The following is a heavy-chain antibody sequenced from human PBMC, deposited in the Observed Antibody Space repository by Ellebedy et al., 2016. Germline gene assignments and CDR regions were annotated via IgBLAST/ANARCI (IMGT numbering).Heavy chain of an antibody. D-gene: IGHD7-27*01. CDR2: ISSSSSYI. CDR1: GFTFSSYS. CDR3: ARGSRGDRLHNAPDY. J-gene: IGHJ4*02. V-gene: IGHV3-21*05. Sequence: GESLKIPXPASGFTFSSYSMNWVRQAPGKGLEWVSYISSSSSYIYYADSVKGRFTISRDNAKNSLYLQMNSLRAEDTAVYYCARGSRGDRLHNAPDYWGQGTLVTVSS.